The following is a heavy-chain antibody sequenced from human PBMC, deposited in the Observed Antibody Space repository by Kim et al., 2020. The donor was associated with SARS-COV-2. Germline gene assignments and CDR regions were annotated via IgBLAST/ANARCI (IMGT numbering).Heavy chain of an antibody. D-gene: IGHD3-22*01. Sequence: ADSVEGRFTSARDNSKNTLYLQMNSLRAEDTAVYYCAKDFSYDSSGYLDYWGQGTLVTVSS. J-gene: IGHJ4*02. CDR3: AKDFSYDSSGYLDY. V-gene: IGHV3-30*02.